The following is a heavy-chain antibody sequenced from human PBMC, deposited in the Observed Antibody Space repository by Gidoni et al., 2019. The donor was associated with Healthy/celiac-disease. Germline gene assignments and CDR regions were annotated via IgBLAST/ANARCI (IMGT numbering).Heavy chain of an antibody. Sequence: EVQLLESGGGLVQPGGSLRLSCAASGFTFSSYAMSWVRQAPGKGLEWVSAISGSGGSTYYADSVKGRFTISRDNSKNTLYLQMNSLRAEDTAVYYCAKGRRLERRPLYYFDYWGQGTLVTVSS. CDR2: ISGSGGST. D-gene: IGHD1-1*01. V-gene: IGHV3-23*01. CDR3: AKGRRLERRPLYYFDY. CDR1: GFTFSSYA. J-gene: IGHJ4*02.